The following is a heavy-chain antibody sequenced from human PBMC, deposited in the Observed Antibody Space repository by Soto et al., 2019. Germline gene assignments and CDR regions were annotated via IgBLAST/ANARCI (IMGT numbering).Heavy chain of an antibody. D-gene: IGHD1-26*01. CDR2: IYYSGST. V-gene: IGHV4-59*01. CDR3: ARGQKYGWELLNY. J-gene: IGHJ4*02. CDR1: GGSISIYY. Sequence: SDTLSLTCTVSGGSISIYYWSWIRQPPGKGLEWIGYIYYSGSTNYNPSLKSRVTISVDTSKNQFSLKLSSVTAADTAVYYCARGQKYGWELLNYWGQGTLVTVSS.